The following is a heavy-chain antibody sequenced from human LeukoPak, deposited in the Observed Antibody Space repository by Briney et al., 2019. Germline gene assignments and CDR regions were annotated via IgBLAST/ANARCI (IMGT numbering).Heavy chain of an antibody. CDR3: AKDPYNSNYFTVFDP. CDR1: GFTFSSYA. J-gene: IGHJ5*02. CDR2: ISGSGGST. D-gene: IGHD1-7*01. V-gene: IGHV3-23*01. Sequence: GGSLRLSCAASGFTFSSYAMSWVRQAPGKGLEWVSAISGSGGSTYYADSVNGRFTISRDNSKNTLYLQMNSLRAEDTAVYYCAKDPYNSNYFTVFDPWGQGTLVNVSS.